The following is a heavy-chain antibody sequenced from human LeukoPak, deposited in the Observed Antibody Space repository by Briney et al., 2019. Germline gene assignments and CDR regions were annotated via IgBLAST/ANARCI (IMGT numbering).Heavy chain of an antibody. CDR2: ISLYNGNT. CDR3: ARTQDVTYYYYYMDV. D-gene: IGHD2-21*02. CDR1: GYTFTSYG. Sequence: ASVKVSCKASGYTFTSYGLSWVRQAPGQGLEWMAWISLYNGNTRYAQRVQGRVTLTADTRTSTAYMELRSLRSDDAAVYYCARTQDVTYYYYYMDVWGKGTTVTVSS. J-gene: IGHJ6*03. V-gene: IGHV1-18*01.